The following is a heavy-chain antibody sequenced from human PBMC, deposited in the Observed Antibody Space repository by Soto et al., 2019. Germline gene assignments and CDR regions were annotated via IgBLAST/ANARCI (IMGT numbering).Heavy chain of an antibody. CDR2: INPNSVGT. Sequence: ASAKVSCKASGYTFTGHYMHWVRQAPGQGLEWMGWINPNSVGTNYAQKFQGRVTMTRDTSISTAYMELSRLRSDDTAVYYCAREPMVRAAHGFDIWGQGTMVTVS. CDR3: AREPMVRAAHGFDI. CDR1: GYTFTGHY. J-gene: IGHJ3*02. V-gene: IGHV1-2*02. D-gene: IGHD3-10*01.